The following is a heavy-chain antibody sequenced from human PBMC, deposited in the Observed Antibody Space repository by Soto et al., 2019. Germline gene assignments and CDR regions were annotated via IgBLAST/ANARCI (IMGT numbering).Heavy chain of an antibody. V-gene: IGHV3-7*01. CDR3: VGGSGFSSGWYRDAFDI. Sequence: EVQLVESGGGLVQPGGSLRLSCAASGFTFSSYWMSCVRQAPGKGLEWVANIKQDGSEKYYVDSVKGRFTISRDNAKNSLYLQMNSLRAEDTAVYYCVGGSGFSSGWYRDAFDIWGQGTMVNVSS. CDR2: IKQDGSEK. D-gene: IGHD6-19*01. CDR1: GFTFSSYW. J-gene: IGHJ3*02.